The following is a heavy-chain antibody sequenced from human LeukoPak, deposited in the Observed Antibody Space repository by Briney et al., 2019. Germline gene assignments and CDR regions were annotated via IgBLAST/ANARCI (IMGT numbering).Heavy chain of an antibody. CDR1: GGSISNYC. Sequence: SETLSLTCTVSGGSISNYCWNWIRQPPGKGLEWIGYIKTSGSAYCNPSLKSRVTVSVDTSKNQFSLKLSSVTAADTAVYYCARGYCANSTCYNFDYWGQGTLVTVSS. CDR2: IKTSGSA. V-gene: IGHV4-59*01. J-gene: IGHJ4*02. D-gene: IGHD2-8*01. CDR3: ARGYCANSTCYNFDY.